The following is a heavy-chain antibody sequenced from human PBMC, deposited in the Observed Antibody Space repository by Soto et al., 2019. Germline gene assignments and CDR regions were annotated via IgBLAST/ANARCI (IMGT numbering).Heavy chain of an antibody. V-gene: IGHV4-59*01. CDR1: GGYISGDH. Sequence: SETLSLTCSVSGGYISGDHWSWVRQPPGKGLEWIGHMYNSGSTNNNPSLKSRVTISLDTSKNQVSLKLSSVTAADTTVYYCASGKQLDRFDYWGQGTQVTVS. J-gene: IGHJ4*02. CDR2: MYNSGST. D-gene: IGHD5-18*01. CDR3: ASGKQLDRFDY.